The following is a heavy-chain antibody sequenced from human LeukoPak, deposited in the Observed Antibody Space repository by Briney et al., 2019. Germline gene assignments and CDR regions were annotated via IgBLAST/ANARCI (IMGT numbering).Heavy chain of an antibody. CDR1: GYTFTSYY. Sequence: GASVKVSCKASGYTFTSYYMHWVRQAPGQGLEWMGIINPSGGSTSYAQKFQGRVTMTRDMSTSTVYMELSSLRFEDTAVYYCARDSGSYLGLDYWGQGTLVTVSS. J-gene: IGHJ4*02. D-gene: IGHD1-26*01. V-gene: IGHV1-46*01. CDR3: ARDSGSYLGLDY. CDR2: INPSGGST.